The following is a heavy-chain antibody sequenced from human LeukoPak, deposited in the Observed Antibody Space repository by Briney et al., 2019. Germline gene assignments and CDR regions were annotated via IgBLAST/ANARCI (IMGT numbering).Heavy chain of an antibody. CDR1: GFTFSSYW. CDR3: ARERSMVRGISWFDP. CDR2: INSDGSST. Sequence: GGSLRLSCAASGFTFSSYWMHWVRQAPGKGLVWVSRINSDGSSTSYADSVKGRFTISRDNAKNTLYLQMNSLRAEDTAVYYCARERSMVRGISWFDPWGQGTLVTVPS. V-gene: IGHV3-74*01. D-gene: IGHD3-10*01. J-gene: IGHJ5*02.